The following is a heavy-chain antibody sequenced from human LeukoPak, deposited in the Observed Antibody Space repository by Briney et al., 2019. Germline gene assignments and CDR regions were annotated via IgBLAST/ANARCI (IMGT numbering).Heavy chain of an antibody. CDR3: ARYWGSGWTFDY. CDR1: GGSFSGYY. D-gene: IGHD6-19*01. J-gene: IGHJ4*02. V-gene: IGHV4-34*01. Sequence: SETLSLTCAVYGGSFSGYYWSWLRQPPGKGLEWIGEINHSGSTNYNPSLKSRVTISVDTSKDQFSLKLSSVTAADTAVYYCARYWGSGWTFDYWGQGTLVTVSS. CDR2: INHSGST.